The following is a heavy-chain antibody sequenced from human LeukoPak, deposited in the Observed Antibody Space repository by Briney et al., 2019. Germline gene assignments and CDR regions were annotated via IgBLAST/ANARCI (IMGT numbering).Heavy chain of an antibody. J-gene: IGHJ4*02. V-gene: IGHV3-20*04. D-gene: IGHD6-19*01. Sequence: GGSLRLSCADSGFSFGTYGMSWVRQVPGKGLEWVSRINWNGASTVYADSVKGRFTISRDNAKNSLYLQMNSLRAEDTAVYYCARAGYSSGWYVDYFDYWGQGTLVTVSS. CDR2: INWNGAST. CDR3: ARAGYSSGWYVDYFDY. CDR1: GFSFGTYG.